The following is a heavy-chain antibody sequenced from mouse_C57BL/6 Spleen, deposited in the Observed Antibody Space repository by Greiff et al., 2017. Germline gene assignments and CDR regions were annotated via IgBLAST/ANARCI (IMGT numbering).Heavy chain of an antibody. V-gene: IGHV3-6*01. D-gene: IGHD2-4*01. CDR2: ISYDGSN. CDR1: GYSITSGYY. J-gene: IGHJ4*01. Sequence: EVQLQQSGPGLVKPSQSLSLTCSVTGYSITSGYYWNWIRQFPGNKLEWMGYISYDGSNNYNPSLKNRISITRDTSKNQFFLKLNSVTTEDTATYYCARGNYDYDNYYAMDYWGQGTSVTVSS. CDR3: ARGNYDYDNYYAMDY.